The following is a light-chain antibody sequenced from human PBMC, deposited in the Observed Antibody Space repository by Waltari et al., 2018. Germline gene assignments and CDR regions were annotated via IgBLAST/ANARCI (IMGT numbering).Light chain of an antibody. Sequence: DIQMTQSPSSVSASIGDRVTITCWASQDISTWLGWYQQAPGKAPKLLIHSASHLQSGVPSRFSGSGSGTDCTLTISSLQPEAFAADYCQQSTSFPRAFGQGTKVEV. CDR3: QQSTSFPRA. CDR2: SAS. CDR1: QDISTW. V-gene: IGKV1-12*01. J-gene: IGKJ1*01.